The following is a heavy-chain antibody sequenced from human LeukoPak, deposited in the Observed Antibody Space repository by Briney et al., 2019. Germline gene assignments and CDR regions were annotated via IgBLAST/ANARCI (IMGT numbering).Heavy chain of an antibody. CDR2: ISGSGGST. V-gene: IGHV3-23*01. Sequence: PGGSLRLSCAASGFTFSSYAMSWVRQAPAKGLEWVSAISGSGGSTYYADSVKGRFTISRDNSKNTLYLQMNSLRAEDTAVYYCAKDGPPYTLRYFDWGPYNWFDPWGQGTLVTVSS. CDR1: GFTFSSYA. CDR3: AKDGPPYTLRYFDWGPYNWFDP. J-gene: IGHJ5*02. D-gene: IGHD3-9*01.